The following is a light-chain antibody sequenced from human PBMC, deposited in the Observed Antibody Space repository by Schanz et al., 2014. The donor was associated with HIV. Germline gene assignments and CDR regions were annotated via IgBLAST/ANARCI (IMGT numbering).Light chain of an antibody. CDR1: QRIGYY. V-gene: IGKV1-39*01. CDR3: QQANSFPIT. Sequence: DIQMSQSPSSLSASVGDRVTITCRASQRIGYYLNWFQQKPGKAPKLLIYAASSLQSGVPSRFSGSGSGTDFTLTISSLQPEDFATYYCQQANSFPITFGQGTRLEIK. J-gene: IGKJ5*01. CDR2: AAS.